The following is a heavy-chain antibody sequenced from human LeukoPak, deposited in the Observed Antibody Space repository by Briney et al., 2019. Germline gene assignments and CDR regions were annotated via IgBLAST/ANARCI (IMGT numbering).Heavy chain of an antibody. Sequence: GGSLRLSCAASGFTFRGYSMNWVRQAPGKGLEWVSFISGSSAYIYYTDSVKGRFTISRDNAKNSLYLQMNSLRAEDTAIYYCARGGRFFEDWGQGTLVTVSS. CDR1: GFTFRGYS. V-gene: IGHV3-21*01. D-gene: IGHD3-3*01. CDR2: ISGSSAYI. CDR3: ARGGRFFED. J-gene: IGHJ4*02.